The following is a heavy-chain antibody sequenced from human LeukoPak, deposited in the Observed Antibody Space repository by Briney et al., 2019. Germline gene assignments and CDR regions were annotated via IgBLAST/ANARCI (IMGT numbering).Heavy chain of an antibody. CDR3: AKDMGIVVVPAATLGYYGMDV. Sequence: GGSLRLSCAASGFTFDDYAMHWVRQAPGKGLEWVSGISWNSGSIGYADPVKGRFTISRDNAKNSLYLQMNSLRAEDTALYYCAKDMGIVVVPAATLGYYGMDVWGQGTTVTVSS. D-gene: IGHD2-2*03. CDR2: ISWNSGSI. CDR1: GFTFDDYA. J-gene: IGHJ6*02. V-gene: IGHV3-9*01.